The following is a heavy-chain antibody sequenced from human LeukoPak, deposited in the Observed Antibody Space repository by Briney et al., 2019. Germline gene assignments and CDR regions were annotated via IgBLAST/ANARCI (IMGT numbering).Heavy chain of an antibody. V-gene: IGHV3-21*01. CDR1: GFTFSSYS. D-gene: IGHD4-11*01. CDR2: ISSSSSYI. CDR3: ARDSPSDYTSFDY. Sequence: GGSLRLSCAASGFTFSSYSMNWVRQAPGKGLEWVSSISSSSSYIYYADSVKGRFTISRDNAKNSLYLQMNSLRAEDTAVYYCARDSPSDYTSFDYWGQGTLVTVSS. J-gene: IGHJ4*02.